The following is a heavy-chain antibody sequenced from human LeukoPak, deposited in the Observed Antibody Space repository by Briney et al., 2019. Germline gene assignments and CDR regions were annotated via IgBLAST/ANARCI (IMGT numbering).Heavy chain of an antibody. J-gene: IGHJ6*03. CDR3: ARSVRSRGLYYYMDV. D-gene: IGHD5/OR15-5a*01. CDR2: IYTSGST. V-gene: IGHV4-4*09. Sequence: PSETLSLTCNVSGGSISSYYWSWIRQPPGKGLEWIGYIYTSGSTYYNPSLKSRVTISVDTSKNQFSLKLSSVTAADTAVYYCARSVRSRGLYYYMDVWGKGTTVTVSS. CDR1: GGSISSYY.